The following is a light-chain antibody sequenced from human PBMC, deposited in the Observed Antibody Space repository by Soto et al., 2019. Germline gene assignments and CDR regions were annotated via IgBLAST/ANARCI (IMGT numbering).Light chain of an antibody. V-gene: IGKV1D-12*01. J-gene: IGKJ1*01. Sequence: DIQMTQSPSSVSASVGDRVTITCRASQDISGWLAWFQQKPGKAPNLLIYAASILQSGPPSRFSGSGSGTDFTLTITYLQPEDFATYYCQQANSFPWTFGQGTKVE. CDR2: AAS. CDR3: QQANSFPWT. CDR1: QDISGW.